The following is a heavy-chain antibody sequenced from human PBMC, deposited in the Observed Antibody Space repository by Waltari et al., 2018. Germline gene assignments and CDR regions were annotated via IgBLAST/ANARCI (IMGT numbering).Heavy chain of an antibody. J-gene: IGHJ5*02. D-gene: IGHD6-13*01. CDR2: INTDGSSK. Sequence: EVQLVESGGGLVQPGGSLRLSCAASGFTFSSYWLHWVRQAPGKGLVWGLRINTDGSSKSDADALKGRFTISRDNAKNTLYLQMNSLRAEDTAVYYCARDRAGYSSSSGFDPWGQGTLVTVSS. CDR3: ARDRAGYSSSSGFDP. V-gene: IGHV3-74*01. CDR1: GFTFSSYW.